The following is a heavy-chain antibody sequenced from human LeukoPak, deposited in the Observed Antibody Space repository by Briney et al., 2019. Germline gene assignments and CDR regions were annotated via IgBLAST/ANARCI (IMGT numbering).Heavy chain of an antibody. V-gene: IGHV3-7*03. J-gene: IGHJ4*02. D-gene: IGHD3-3*01. CDR3: ARHYDFWSGSTAFCLDY. CDR2: IKQDGSEK. Sequence: GGSLRLSCAASGFTFSSYWMSWFRQAPGKGLEWVANIKQDGSEKYYVDSVKGRFTISRDNAKNSLYLQMNSLRAEDTAVYYCARHYDFWSGSTAFCLDYWGQGTLVTVSS. CDR1: GFTFSSYW.